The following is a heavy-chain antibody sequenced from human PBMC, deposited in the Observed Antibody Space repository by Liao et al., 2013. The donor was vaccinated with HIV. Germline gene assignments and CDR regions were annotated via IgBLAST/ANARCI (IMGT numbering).Heavy chain of an antibody. V-gene: IGHV4-61*02. CDR2: IYSSGTT. D-gene: IGHD3-3*01. CDR1: GGSISSGSHY. J-gene: IGHJ4*02. Sequence: QVQLQESGPRLVKPSQTLSLTCTVSGGSISSGSHYWIWIRQPAGNGLEWLGRIYSSGTTNYNPSLESRVAISVDTSKNQFSLNLSSVTAADTAVYYCARSRVVIMPFDYWGQGTLVTVSS. CDR3: ARSRVVIMPFDY.